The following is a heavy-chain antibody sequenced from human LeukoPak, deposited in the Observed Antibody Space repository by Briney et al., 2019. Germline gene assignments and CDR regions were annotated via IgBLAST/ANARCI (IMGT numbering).Heavy chain of an antibody. CDR3: ARAGYTYADY. CDR2: IHYSGST. V-gene: IGHV4-59*01. J-gene: IGHJ4*02. CDR1: GDSISSYY. Sequence: PSETLPLTCTVSGDSISSYYWSWIRRPPGKGLEWIGYIHYSGSTNYNPSLKSRVTISVDTSKNQFSLKLSSVTAADTAVYYCARAGYTYADYWGQGTLVTVSS. D-gene: IGHD5-18*01.